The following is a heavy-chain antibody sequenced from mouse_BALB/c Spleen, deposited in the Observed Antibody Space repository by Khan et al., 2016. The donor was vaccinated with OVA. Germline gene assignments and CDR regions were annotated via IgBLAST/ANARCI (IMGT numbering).Heavy chain of an antibody. CDR2: IYPGTGIT. CDR3: ARDEALYHFDY. J-gene: IGHJ2*01. D-gene: IGHD3-2*02. CDR1: GYIFTTYW. V-gene: IGHV1-76*01. Sequence: QVQLKQSGADLVRPGASVKLSCKTSGYIFTTYWIHWVKQRSGQGLEWIARIYPGTGITYYNEKFKGKATLTADKSSSTVNMQVSSLKSEDSAVYFCARDEALYHFDYWGQGTTLTVSS.